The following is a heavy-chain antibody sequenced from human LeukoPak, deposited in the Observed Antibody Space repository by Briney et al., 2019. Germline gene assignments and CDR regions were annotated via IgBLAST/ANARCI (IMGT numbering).Heavy chain of an antibody. CDR2: IYSGGST. V-gene: IGHV3-53*01. CDR1: GFTVSRNY. Sequence: PGGSLRLSCAASGFTVSRNYMNWVRQAPGKGLEWVAVIYSGGSTYYADSVKGRFTITRDNSKNTVYLQMNSLRAEDTAVYYCARDSETETGWYYCGMDVWGQGTTVTVSS. J-gene: IGHJ6*02. D-gene: IGHD1-1*01. CDR3: ARDSETETGWYYCGMDV.